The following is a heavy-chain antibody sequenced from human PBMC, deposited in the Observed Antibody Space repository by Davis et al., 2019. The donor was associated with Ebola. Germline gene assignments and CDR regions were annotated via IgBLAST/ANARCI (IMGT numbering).Heavy chain of an antibody. Sequence: GESLKISCAASGFTFSSYAMSWVRQAPGKGLEWVSAISGSGGSTYYADSEKGRFTISRDNAKNSLYLQMNSLRDEDTAVYYCARGGDGPFDYWGQGTLVTVSS. CDR2: ISGSGGST. D-gene: IGHD3-10*01. CDR3: ARGGDGPFDY. V-gene: IGHV3-23*01. CDR1: GFTFSSYA. J-gene: IGHJ4*02.